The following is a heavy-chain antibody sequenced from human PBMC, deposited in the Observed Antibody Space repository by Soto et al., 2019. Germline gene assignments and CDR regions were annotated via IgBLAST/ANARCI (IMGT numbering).Heavy chain of an antibody. CDR1: GYTFTGYY. J-gene: IGHJ3*02. V-gene: IGHV1-2*04. CDR2: INPNSGGT. D-gene: IGHD3-16*02. CDR3: AREGYDYVWGSYSYHRPKDNAFDI. Sequence: ASVKVSCKASGYTFTGYYMHWVRQAPGQGLEWMGWINPNSGGTNYAQKFQGWVTMTRDTSISTAYMELSRLRSDDTAVYYCAREGYDYVWGSYSYHRPKDNAFDIWGQGKMVTVSS.